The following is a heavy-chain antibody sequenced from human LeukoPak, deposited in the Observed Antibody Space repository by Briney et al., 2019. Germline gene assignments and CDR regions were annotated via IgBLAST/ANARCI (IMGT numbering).Heavy chain of an antibody. CDR1: GFTFSSYS. J-gene: IGHJ4*02. Sequence: GGSLRLSCAASGFTFSSYSMNWVRQAPGKGLEWVSSISSSSSCIYYANSVKGRFTISRDNAKNSLYLQMNSLRAEDTAVYYCARAGTYSSSWYDYWGQGTLVTVSS. CDR3: ARAGTYSSSWYDY. V-gene: IGHV3-21*01. CDR2: ISSSSSCI. D-gene: IGHD6-13*01.